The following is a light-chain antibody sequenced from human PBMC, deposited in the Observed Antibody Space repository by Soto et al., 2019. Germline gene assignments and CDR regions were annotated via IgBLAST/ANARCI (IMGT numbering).Light chain of an antibody. CDR1: QGVTNS. J-gene: IGKJ2*01. V-gene: IGKV1-9*01. CDR2: SIS. CDR3: QQLYTYPHT. Sequence: IQVTQSPSFLSASVGDRVTITCRTSQGVTNSFAWYQQKSGKAPRLLIYSISSLKSGVPSRFSGSGSGTEFTLTISSLQPEDCATYYCQQLYTYPHTFGLGTQLEI.